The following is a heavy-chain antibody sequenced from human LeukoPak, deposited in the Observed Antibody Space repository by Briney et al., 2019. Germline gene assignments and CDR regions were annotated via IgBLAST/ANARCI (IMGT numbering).Heavy chain of an antibody. J-gene: IGHJ6*02. CDR1: GFIFSGFW. CDR2: IKQDGGEK. Sequence: PGGSLRLSCAASGFIFSGFWMTWVRQAPGKGLEWVADIKQDGGEKRYVDSVKGRFTISRDNAKNLLYLQMNSLRAEDTAVYYCARKRGGLRFQYGMDVWGQGTTVTVSS. D-gene: IGHD3-3*01. CDR3: ARKRGGLRFQYGMDV. V-gene: IGHV3-7*01.